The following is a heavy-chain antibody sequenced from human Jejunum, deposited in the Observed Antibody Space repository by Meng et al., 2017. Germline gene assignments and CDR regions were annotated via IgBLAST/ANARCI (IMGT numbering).Heavy chain of an antibody. D-gene: IGHD2-15*01. CDR3: VRDCREGSFYPWSDY. J-gene: IGHJ4*02. CDR1: GFTFSFYW. CDR2: IKKDGSEK. V-gene: IGHV3-7*01. Sequence: GESLKISCAASGFTFSFYWMTWVRQAPGKGLEWVANIKKDGSEKKYVDSVKGRFTISRDNAKNSLYLQMDSLRAEDTAVYYCVRDCREGSFYPWSDYWGQGALVTVSS.